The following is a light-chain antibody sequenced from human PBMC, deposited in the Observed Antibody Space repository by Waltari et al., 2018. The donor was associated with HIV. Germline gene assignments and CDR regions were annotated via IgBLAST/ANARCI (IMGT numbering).Light chain of an antibody. J-gene: IGKJ2*01. V-gene: IGKV3-20*01. CDR1: QSVSGSY. CDR3: QQYGSSPKYT. CDR2: GAS. Sequence: ETVLTQSPGTLSLSPGERATLSCRASQSVSGSYLAWYQQKPGQAPRLLIYGASSRATGIPDRFSGSGSGTDFTLTISRLEPEDFAVYYCQQYGSSPKYTFGQGTKLEIK.